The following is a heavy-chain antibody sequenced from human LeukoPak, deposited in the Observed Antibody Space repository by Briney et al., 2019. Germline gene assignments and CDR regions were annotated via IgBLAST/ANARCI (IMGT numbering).Heavy chain of an antibody. Sequence: PSETLSLPCTVSGCPIRRYYWSWIRQPPGKGLEWIGYISYSESTNYRPSLKSRDTMTPDTSNTQFSHRLRSGTAADTAVYLCARVRDFSDGSCYSFYYWGQGALVSVSS. CDR2: ISYSEST. V-gene: IGHV4-59*08. CDR1: GCPIRRYY. CDR3: ARVRDFSDGSCYSFYY. D-gene: IGHD2-15*01. J-gene: IGHJ4*02.